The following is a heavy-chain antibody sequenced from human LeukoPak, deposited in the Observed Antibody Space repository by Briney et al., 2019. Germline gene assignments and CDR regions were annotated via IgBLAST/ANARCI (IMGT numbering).Heavy chain of an antibody. CDR3: ARGRFHLDSSVYSSFYH. V-gene: IGHV3-7*01. J-gene: IGHJ4*01. CDR2: IKRDGSEK. Sequence: GGSLRLSCEASGFTFSDNDMSWVRQAPGKGLEWVANIKRDGSEKSYVDSVKGRFTISRDNAKNSLYLQMNSLRAEDTAVYYCARGRFHLDSSVYSSFYHWGHGTLVTVSS. D-gene: IGHD3-22*01. CDR1: GFTFSDND.